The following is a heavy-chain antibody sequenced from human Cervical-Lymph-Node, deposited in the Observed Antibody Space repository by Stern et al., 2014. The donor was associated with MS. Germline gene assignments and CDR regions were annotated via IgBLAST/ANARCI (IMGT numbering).Heavy chain of an antibody. CDR3: ARQEGSRHYGLDV. V-gene: IGHV5-51*01. D-gene: IGHD6-6*01. CDR1: GYSFPAYW. Sequence: VQLGQCGAGVKKSGESLKISCKGYGYSFPAYWIAWVRQMPGKGLEWMGIIYPGDSDIRYSPAFQGQVTISADKSTRTAYLQWSSLKASDTAMYYCARQEGSRHYGLDVWGQGTTVTVSS. J-gene: IGHJ6*02. CDR2: IYPGDSDI.